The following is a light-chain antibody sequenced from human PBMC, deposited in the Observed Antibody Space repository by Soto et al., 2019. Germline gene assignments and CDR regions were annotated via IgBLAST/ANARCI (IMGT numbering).Light chain of an antibody. Sequence: EIVLTQSPGTLSLSPGERATLSCRASQSVSSSYLAWYQQKPGQAPRLLLYGASSRATGIPDRFSGSGSGTDFSLTIITLKPEDFAVYYCAQYGSPQTCTFGQGTKLEIK. J-gene: IGKJ1*01. CDR2: GAS. CDR1: QSVSSSY. V-gene: IGKV3-20*01. CDR3: AQYGSPQTCT.